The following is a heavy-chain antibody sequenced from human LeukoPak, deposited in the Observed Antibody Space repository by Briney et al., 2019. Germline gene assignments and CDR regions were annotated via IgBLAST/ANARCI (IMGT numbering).Heavy chain of an antibody. Sequence: SGGSLRVSCAASGFTLSSYWMHWVSQAPGEGLVWVSHISPDGSRTRYADSVKGRFTISRDNDNNTLYLQLNSLRAEHTAVYYCARFYYGDNKIFDCWGHGTLVTVSS. V-gene: IGHV3-74*01. CDR2: ISPDGSRT. D-gene: IGHD4-17*01. J-gene: IGHJ4*01. CDR3: ARFYYGDNKIFDC. CDR1: GFTLSSYW.